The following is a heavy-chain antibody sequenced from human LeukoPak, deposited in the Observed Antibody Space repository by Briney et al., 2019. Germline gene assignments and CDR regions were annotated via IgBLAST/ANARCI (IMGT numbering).Heavy chain of an antibody. D-gene: IGHD3-10*01. CDR2: IFHSGST. CDR3: ARRAATLVRGVIIPRYYYYYGMDV. CDR1: GGSINNDGFS. J-gene: IGHJ6*02. V-gene: IGHV4-30-2*03. Sequence: SQTLSLTCAVSGGSINNDGFSWGWIRQPPGKGLEWIGHIFHSGSTYYNPSLKSRVTISVDTSKNQFSLKLSSVTAADTAVYYCARRAATLVRGVIIPRYYYYYGMDVWGQGTTVTVSS.